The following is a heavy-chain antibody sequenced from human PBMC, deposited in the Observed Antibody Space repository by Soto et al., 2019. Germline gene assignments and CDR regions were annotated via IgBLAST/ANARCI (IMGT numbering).Heavy chain of an antibody. V-gene: IGHV3-15*07. CDR3: TTDLGSGWSDAFDI. Sequence: GGSMKIASAASGLTLKNAGMTGSRKDPGKGLEWVGRIKSKTDGGTTDYAAPVKGRFTISRDDSKNTLYLQMNSLKTEDTAVYYCTTDLGSGWSDAFDIWGQGTMVTVSS. D-gene: IGHD6-19*01. CDR2: IKSKTDGGTT. CDR1: GLTLKNAG. J-gene: IGHJ3*02.